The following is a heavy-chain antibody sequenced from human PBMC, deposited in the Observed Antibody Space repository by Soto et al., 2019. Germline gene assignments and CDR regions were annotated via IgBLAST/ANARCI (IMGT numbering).Heavy chain of an antibody. CDR2: VYYTGST. Sequence: QVQLQESGPGLVKPSETLSLTCRVSGGSMSGYYWSWIRQAPGKGLEWIGYVYYTGSTTYNPSLQSRVTISVDTSNKQFSLSLRIATAADTAVYFCARSIAVPSSHIDHWGQGIRVTVSS. CDR3: ARSIAVPSSHIDH. D-gene: IGHD6-6*01. CDR1: GGSMSGYY. J-gene: IGHJ4*02. V-gene: IGHV4-59*01.